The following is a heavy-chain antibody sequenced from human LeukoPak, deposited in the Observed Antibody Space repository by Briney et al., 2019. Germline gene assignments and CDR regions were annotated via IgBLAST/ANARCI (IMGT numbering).Heavy chain of an antibody. V-gene: IGHV3-21*01. CDR2: ITSSSSFI. Sequence: TGGSLRLSCAASGFTFSSFNMNWVRQAPGKGLEWVSSITSSSSFIYYGDSVKGRFTTSRDNAKNSLFLQMNSLRAEDTAVYYCARASWYSSGWYEDSPFDYWGQGTLVTVSS. D-gene: IGHD6-19*01. CDR3: ARASWYSSGWYEDSPFDY. CDR1: GFTFSSFN. J-gene: IGHJ4*02.